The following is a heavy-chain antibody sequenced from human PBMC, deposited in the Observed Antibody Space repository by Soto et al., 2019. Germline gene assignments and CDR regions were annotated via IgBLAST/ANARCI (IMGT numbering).Heavy chain of an antibody. D-gene: IGHD3-10*01. Sequence: SQTLSLTCAISGDSVSSNSAAWNWIRQSPSRGLEWLGRTYYRSKWYNDYAVSVKSRITINPDTSKNQFSLQLNSVTPEDTAVYYCARALDYYGSGSYYTIDYWGQGTLVTVSS. CDR2: TYYRSKWYN. CDR3: ARALDYYGSGSYYTIDY. V-gene: IGHV6-1*01. CDR1: GDSVSSNSAA. J-gene: IGHJ4*02.